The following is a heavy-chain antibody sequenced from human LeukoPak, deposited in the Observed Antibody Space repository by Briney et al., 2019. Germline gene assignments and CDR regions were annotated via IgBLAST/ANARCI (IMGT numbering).Heavy chain of an antibody. J-gene: IGHJ6*03. CDR3: ARAVLGIENYYYYMDV. D-gene: IGHD3-3*02. CDR2: IYYTGAT. CDR1: GGSISSRGFY. Sequence: PSETLSLTCTVSGGSISSRGFYWSWIRQLPGKGLEWIGYIYYTGATYYKPSPNSRVTMSVDTSQNQFSLRMSSMTAADTAVHYCARAVLGIENYYYYMDVWGKGTTVIVSS. V-gene: IGHV4-31*03.